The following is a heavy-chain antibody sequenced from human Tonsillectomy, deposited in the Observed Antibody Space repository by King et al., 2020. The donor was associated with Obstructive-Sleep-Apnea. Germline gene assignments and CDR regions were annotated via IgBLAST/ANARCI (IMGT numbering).Heavy chain of an antibody. Sequence: VQLVESGGGLVQPGGSLRLSCAASGFTFSSYAMSGVRQAPGKGLDVFSAISCSGCSTYYADSVKGRSTISRDNAKHTLCLKMNSLRAEDTAVYYCAKDPGRGAAASRDYFDYWGQGTLVTVSS. CDR1: GFTFSSYA. CDR3: AKDPGRGAAASRDYFDY. V-gene: IGHV3-23*04. J-gene: IGHJ4*02. CDR2: ISCSGCST. D-gene: IGHD6-13*01.